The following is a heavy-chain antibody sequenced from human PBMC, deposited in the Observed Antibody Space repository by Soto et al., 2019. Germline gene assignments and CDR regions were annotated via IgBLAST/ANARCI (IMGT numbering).Heavy chain of an antibody. CDR1: GFTFSRCT. CDR2: ITDNGGTT. Sequence: GGSLRLSCAASGFTFSRCTMSWVRQAPGKGLEWVSAITDNGGTTYYADSVKGRFTISRDNSKNTLDLQMNSLRVEDTAVYYCVKRENKDFVVVLGARYFDLWGRGTLVTVSS. D-gene: IGHD2-15*01. J-gene: IGHJ2*01. V-gene: IGHV3-23*01. CDR3: VKRENKDFVVVLGARYFDL.